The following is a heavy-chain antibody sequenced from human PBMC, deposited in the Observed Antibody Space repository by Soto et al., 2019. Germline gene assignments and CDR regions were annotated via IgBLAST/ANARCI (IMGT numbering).Heavy chain of an antibody. CDR3: GREGQQLAQEQFFQFNGVDV. CDR2: ISGDNVNR. Sequence: QVQLVQSGVEVKKPGASVKVSCTAYGYNLREYGVSWLRQAPGLGFEWMGWISGDNVNRRSSQKFQDRLTMTTDTSTNTASLELRSLRSDDTALYYCGREGQQLAQEQFFQFNGVDVWGHGTSVTVSS. V-gene: IGHV1-18*01. J-gene: IGHJ6*02. D-gene: IGHD6-13*01. CDR1: GYNLREYG.